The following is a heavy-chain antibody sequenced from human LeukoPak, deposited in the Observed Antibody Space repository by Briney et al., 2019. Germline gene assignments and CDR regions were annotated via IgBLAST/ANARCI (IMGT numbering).Heavy chain of an antibody. D-gene: IGHD3-22*01. V-gene: IGHV3-23*01. Sequence: GGSLRLSCAASGFTFSSYAMSWVRQAPGKGLEGVSAISGSGGSTYYADSVKGRFTVSRDNSKNTLYLQMNSLRAEDTAVYYCANIPRSGYTFDYWGQGTLVTVSS. CDR3: ANIPRSGYTFDY. J-gene: IGHJ4*02. CDR2: ISGSGGST. CDR1: GFTFSSYA.